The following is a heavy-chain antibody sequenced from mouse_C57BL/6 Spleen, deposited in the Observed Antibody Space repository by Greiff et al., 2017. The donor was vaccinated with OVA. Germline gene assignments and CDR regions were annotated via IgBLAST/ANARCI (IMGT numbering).Heavy chain of an antibody. J-gene: IGHJ4*01. D-gene: IGHD2-1*01. CDR3: AFYGNYDYAMDY. V-gene: IGHV1-82*01. Sequence: QVQLKQSGPELVKPGASVKISCKASGYAFSSSWMNWVKQRPGKGLEWIGRIYPGDGDTNYNGKFKGKATLTADKSSSTAYMQLSSLTSEDSAVYFCAFYGNYDYAMDYWGQGTSVTVSS. CDR1: GYAFSSSW. CDR2: IYPGDGDT.